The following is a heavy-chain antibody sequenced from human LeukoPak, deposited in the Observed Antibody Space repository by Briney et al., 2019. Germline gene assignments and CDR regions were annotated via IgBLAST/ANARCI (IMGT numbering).Heavy chain of an antibody. V-gene: IGHV3-30*02. J-gene: IGHJ6*03. Sequence: GGSLRLSCAASGFTLSSYDMHWVRQARGKGLEWVAFIRYDGSNKYYADSVKGRFTISRDNSKHTLYLQMKSLRAEDTAVYYCAKGGGYEAQYYYYYLDVWGKGTTVTISS. CDR2: IRYDGSNK. D-gene: IGHD5-12*01. CDR3: AKGGGYEAQYYYYYLDV. CDR1: GFTLSSYD.